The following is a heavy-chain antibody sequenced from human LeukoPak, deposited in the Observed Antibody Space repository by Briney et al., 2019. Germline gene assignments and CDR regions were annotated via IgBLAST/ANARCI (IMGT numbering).Heavy chain of an antibody. Sequence: PSETLSLTCTVSGGSISSSSYYWSWIRQPPGKGLEWIGYIYYSGSTNYNPSLKSRVTISVDTSKNQFSLKLSSVTAADTAVYYCARDSLGYSDAFDIWGQGTMVTVSS. CDR2: IYYSGST. D-gene: IGHD2-15*01. J-gene: IGHJ3*02. CDR3: ARDSLGYSDAFDI. V-gene: IGHV4-61*01. CDR1: GGSISSSSYY.